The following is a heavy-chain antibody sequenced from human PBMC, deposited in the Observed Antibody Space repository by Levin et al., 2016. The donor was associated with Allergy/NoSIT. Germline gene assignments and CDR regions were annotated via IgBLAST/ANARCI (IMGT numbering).Heavy chain of an antibody. J-gene: IGHJ4*02. CDR3: ARLSVAAAGADY. CDR1: GFTFSSYW. D-gene: IGHD6-13*01. CDR2: IKQDGSEK. V-gene: IGHV3-7*03. Sequence: GESLKISCAASGFTFSSYWMSWVRQAPGKGLEWVANIKQDGSEKYYVDSVKGRFTISRDNAKNSLYLQMNSLRAEDTAVYYCARLSVAAAGADYWGQGTLVTVSS.